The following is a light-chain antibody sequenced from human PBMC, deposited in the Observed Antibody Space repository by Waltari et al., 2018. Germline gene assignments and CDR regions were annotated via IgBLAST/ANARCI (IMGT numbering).Light chain of an antibody. Sequence: DIQMTQSPSSLSASVGDRVTITCQASEDIRTYLNWYQQKPGKAPKLLIYDASNLETGVPSRFSGSGSWTDFTLTISSLQPEDLATYYCQQHDNLPSFTFSGGTKVEI. CDR2: DAS. CDR3: QQHDNLPSFT. J-gene: IGKJ4*01. V-gene: IGKV1-33*01. CDR1: EDIRTY.